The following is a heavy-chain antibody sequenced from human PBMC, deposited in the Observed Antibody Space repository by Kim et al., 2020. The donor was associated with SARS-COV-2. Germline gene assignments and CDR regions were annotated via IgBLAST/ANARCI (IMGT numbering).Heavy chain of an antibody. V-gene: IGHV4-34*01. CDR3: AREGYCSGGSCYGRSEYNWFDP. D-gene: IGHD2-15*01. CDR2: INHSGST. J-gene: IGHJ5*02. Sequence: SETLSLTCAVYGGSLSGYYWSWIRQPPGKGLEWIGEINHSGSTNYNPSLKSRVTISVDTSKNQFSLKLSSVTAADTAVYYCAREGYCSGGSCYGRSEYNWFDPWGQGTLVTVSS. CDR1: GGSLSGYY.